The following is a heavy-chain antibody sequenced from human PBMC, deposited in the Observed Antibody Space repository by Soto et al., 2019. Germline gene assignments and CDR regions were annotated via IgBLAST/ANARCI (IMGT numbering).Heavy chain of an antibody. CDR3: VRVGASGYFDY. D-gene: IGHD1-26*01. CDR2: INPNSGGA. Sequence: ASVKVSCKASGYMFTGYYMHWVRQAPGQGLEWMGWINPNSGGAKYAQKFQGRVTMTRDTSISTGYMELSRLRSDDTAVYYCVRVGASGYFDYWGQGTRVTVSS. J-gene: IGHJ4*01. CDR1: GYMFTGYY. V-gene: IGHV1-2*02.